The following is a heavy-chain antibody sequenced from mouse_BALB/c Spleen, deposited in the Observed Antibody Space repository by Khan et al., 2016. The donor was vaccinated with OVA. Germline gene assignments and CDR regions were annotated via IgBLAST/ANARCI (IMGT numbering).Heavy chain of an antibody. J-gene: IGHJ2*01. Sequence: EVQLQESGPGLVKPSQSLSLTCTVTGYSITSGYAWNWIRQFPGNKLEWMGYISYSGVTSYTPSLKSRISITRDTSKNQFFLQLNSVTTEDTATYYCARENYYGYYFDYWGQGTTRTVSS. CDR1: GYSITSGYA. CDR2: ISYSGVT. D-gene: IGHD1-1*01. CDR3: ARENYYGYYFDY. V-gene: IGHV3-2*02.